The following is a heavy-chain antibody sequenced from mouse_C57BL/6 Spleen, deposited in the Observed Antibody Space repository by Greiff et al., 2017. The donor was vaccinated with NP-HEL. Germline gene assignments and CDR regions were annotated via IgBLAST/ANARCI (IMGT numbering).Heavy chain of an antibody. D-gene: IGHD1-1*01. Sequence: QVHVKQPGAELVRPGSSVKLSCKASGYTFTSYWMHWVKQRPIQGLEWIGNIDPSDSETHYNQKFKDKATLTVDKSSSTAYMQLSSLTSEDSAVYYCARWGTTVVAKNYFDYWGQGTTLTVSS. CDR2: IDPSDSET. V-gene: IGHV1-52*01. CDR3: ARWGTTVVAKNYFDY. CDR1: GYTFTSYW. J-gene: IGHJ2*01.